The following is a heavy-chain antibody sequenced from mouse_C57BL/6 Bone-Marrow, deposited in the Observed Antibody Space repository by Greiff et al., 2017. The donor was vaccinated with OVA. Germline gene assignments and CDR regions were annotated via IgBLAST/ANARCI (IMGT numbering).Heavy chain of an antibody. CDR3: AREGSYYPYYAMDY. J-gene: IGHJ4*01. Sequence: QVQLQQPGAELVKPGASVKMSCKASGYTFTSYWITWVKQRPGQGLEWIGDIYPGSGSTNYNEKFKSKATLTVDTSSSTAYMQLSSLTSEDSAVYYCAREGSYYPYYAMDYWGQGTSVTVSS. CDR2: IYPGSGST. V-gene: IGHV1-55*01. D-gene: IGHD2-10*01. CDR1: GYTFTSYW.